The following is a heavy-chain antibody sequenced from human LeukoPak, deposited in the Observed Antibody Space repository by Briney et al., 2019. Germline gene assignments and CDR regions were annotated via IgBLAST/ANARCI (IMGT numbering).Heavy chain of an antibody. CDR2: INHSGST. J-gene: IGHJ4*02. D-gene: IGHD3-10*01. CDR3: ARGVSPRINMVRGVRPPFRGVFDY. Sequence: PSETLSLTCAVYGGSFSGYYWSWIRQPPGKGLEWIGEINHSGSTNYNPSLKSRVTISVDTSKNQFSLKLSSVTAADTAVYYCARGVSPRINMVRGVRPPFRGVFDYWGQGTLVTVSS. CDR1: GGSFSGYY. V-gene: IGHV4-34*01.